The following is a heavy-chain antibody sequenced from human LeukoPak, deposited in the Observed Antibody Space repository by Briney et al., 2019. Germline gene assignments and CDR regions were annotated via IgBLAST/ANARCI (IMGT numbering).Heavy chain of an antibody. CDR2: INHSGST. Sequence: SETLSLTCAVYGGSFSGYYWSWIRQPPGKGLEWIGEINHSGSTNYNPSLKSRVTISVDTPKNQFSLKLSSVTAADTAVYHCARGSWANFDYWGQGTLVTVSS. CDR1: GGSFSGYY. D-gene: IGHD6-13*01. J-gene: IGHJ4*02. CDR3: ARGSWANFDY. V-gene: IGHV4-34*01.